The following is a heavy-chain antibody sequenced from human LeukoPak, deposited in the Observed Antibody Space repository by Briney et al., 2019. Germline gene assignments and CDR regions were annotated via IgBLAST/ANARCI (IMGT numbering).Heavy chain of an antibody. CDR3: ARVASDYSTYYFYY. Sequence: VASVKVSCKASGGTFSSYAISWVRQAPGQGLEWMGRIIPIFGIANYAQKFQGRVTITADKSTSTAYMELSSLRSEDTAVYYCARVASDYSTYYFYYWGQGTLVTVSS. CDR1: GGTFSSYA. J-gene: IGHJ4*02. D-gene: IGHD4-11*01. CDR2: IIPIFGIA. V-gene: IGHV1-69*04.